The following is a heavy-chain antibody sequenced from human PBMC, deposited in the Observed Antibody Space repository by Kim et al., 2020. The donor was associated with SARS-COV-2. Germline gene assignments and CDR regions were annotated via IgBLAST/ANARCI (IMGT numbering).Heavy chain of an antibody. D-gene: IGHD6-6*01. CDR3: AKPYVTSSWGIFAS. V-gene: IGHV3-23*05. CDR1: GFTFSTYA. J-gene: IGHJ4*02. Sequence: GGSLRLSCAASGFTFSTYAMTWVRQAPGKGLEWAATINPTGSATYSADSVKGRFIVSRDNSKSTLFLQMDNLRGEDTAKYYCAKPYVTSSWGIFASWGQG. CDR2: INPTGSAT.